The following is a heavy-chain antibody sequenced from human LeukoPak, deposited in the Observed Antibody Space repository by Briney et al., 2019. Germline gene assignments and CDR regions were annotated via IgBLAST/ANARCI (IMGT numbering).Heavy chain of an antibody. CDR3: ASRHCSGGGCYFAGADPFDY. D-gene: IGHD2-15*01. CDR1: GFTVSSTY. V-gene: IGHV3-53*01. J-gene: IGHJ4*02. CDR2: IYKGGNT. Sequence: GGSLRLSCAASGFTVSSTYVSWVRQAPGKGLEWVSVIYKGGNTYYIDSVKGRFTISRDTSKNTLYLQMNSLRAEDTAVYYCASRHCSGGGCYFAGADPFDYWGQGTLVTVSS.